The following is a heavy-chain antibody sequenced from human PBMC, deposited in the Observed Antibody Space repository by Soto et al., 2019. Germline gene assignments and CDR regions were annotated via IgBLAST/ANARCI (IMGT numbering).Heavy chain of an antibody. Sequence: GGSLRLSCAASGIVFSDYMSWVRQAPGKGLEWLSYISGSGRTIYSADSVKGRFTISRDNATNSLYLQMNNVRTEDTAVYYCARLPFPWWWFDPWGQGTLVTVS. J-gene: IGHJ5*02. CDR2: ISGSGRTI. CDR1: GIVFSDY. D-gene: IGHD2-15*01. V-gene: IGHV3-11*01. CDR3: ARLPFPWWWFDP.